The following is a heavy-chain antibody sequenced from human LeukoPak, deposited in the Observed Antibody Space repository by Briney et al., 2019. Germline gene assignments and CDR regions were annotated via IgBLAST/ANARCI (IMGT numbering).Heavy chain of an antibody. Sequence: GGSLRLSCAASGFTFSSYSMNWVRQAPGKGLEWVSSISSSSSYIYYADSVKGRFTISRDNAKNSLYLQMDSLRAEDTAVYYCARVPPVAGLSYYYGMDVWGQGTTVTVSS. V-gene: IGHV3-21*01. CDR1: GFTFSSYS. CDR2: ISSSSSYI. J-gene: IGHJ6*02. CDR3: ARVPPVAGLSYYYGMDV. D-gene: IGHD6-19*01.